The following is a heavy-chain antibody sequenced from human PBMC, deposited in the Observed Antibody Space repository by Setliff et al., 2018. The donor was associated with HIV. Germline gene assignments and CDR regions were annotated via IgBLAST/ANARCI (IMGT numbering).Heavy chain of an antibody. J-gene: IGHJ4*02. CDR1: GGSISSGSYY. CDR3: TRLALGN. Sequence: PSETLSLTCTVSGGSISSGSYYWSWIRQPAGKGLEWIGDIHYSGNTHYNPSLKSRVTISVDTSKNQFSLKLNSVSPTDTAVYYCTRLALGNWGQGTLVTVSS. CDR2: IHYSGNT. D-gene: IGHD3-3*02. V-gene: IGHV4-39*01.